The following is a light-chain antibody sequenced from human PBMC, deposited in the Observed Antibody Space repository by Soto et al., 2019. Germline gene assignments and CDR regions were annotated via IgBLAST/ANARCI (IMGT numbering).Light chain of an antibody. Sequence: DIPMTQSPSTLSASVGDRVTITCRASQSISSWLAWYQQKPGKAPKLLIYKASSLESGVPSRFSGSGSGTEFTLTISSLQPDDFATYYCQQYNSYSRYTFGQGTKLEIK. CDR3: QQYNSYSRYT. CDR2: KAS. CDR1: QSISSW. V-gene: IGKV1-5*03. J-gene: IGKJ2*01.